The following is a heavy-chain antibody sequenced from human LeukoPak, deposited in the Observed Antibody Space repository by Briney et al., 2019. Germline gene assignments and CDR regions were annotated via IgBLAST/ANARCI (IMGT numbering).Heavy chain of an antibody. CDR1: GGSISSGSYY. CDR3: ARVSPVGKYSYED. Sequence: PSETLSLTCTVSGGSISSGSYYWSWIRQPAGKGLEWIGRIYTSGSTNYNPSLKSRVTISVDTSKNQFSLKLSSVTAADTAVYYCARVSPVGKYSYEDWGQGTLVTVSS. J-gene: IGHJ4*02. D-gene: IGHD5-18*01. V-gene: IGHV4-61*02. CDR2: IYTSGST.